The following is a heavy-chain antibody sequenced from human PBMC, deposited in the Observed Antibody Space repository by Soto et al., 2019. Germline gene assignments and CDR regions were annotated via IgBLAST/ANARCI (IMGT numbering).Heavy chain of an antibody. J-gene: IGHJ5*02. Sequence: SETLSLTCTVSGGSISSYYWSWIRQPPGKGLEWIGYIYYSGSTNYNPSLKSRVTISVDTSKNQFSLKLSSVTAADTAVYYCARDIIGLNWFGPWGQGTLVTVSS. V-gene: IGHV4-59*01. CDR2: IYYSGST. D-gene: IGHD3-10*01. CDR1: GGSISSYY. CDR3: ARDIIGLNWFGP.